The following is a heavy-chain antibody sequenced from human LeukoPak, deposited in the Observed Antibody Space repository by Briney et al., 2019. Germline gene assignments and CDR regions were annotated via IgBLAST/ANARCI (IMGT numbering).Heavy chain of an antibody. D-gene: IGHD2-15*01. CDR2: IYYSGST. J-gene: IGHJ4*02. CDR3: ARVLGIADY. Sequence: PSETLSLTCAVYGGSFSGYYWSWIRQPPGKGLEWIGYIYYSGSTNYNPSLKSRVTISVDTSKNQFSLKLSSVTAADTAVYYCARVLGIADYWGQGTLVTVSS. CDR1: GGSFSGYY. V-gene: IGHV4-59*01.